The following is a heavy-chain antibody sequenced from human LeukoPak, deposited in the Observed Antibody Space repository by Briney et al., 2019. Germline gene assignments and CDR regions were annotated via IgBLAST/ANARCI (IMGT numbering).Heavy chain of an antibody. D-gene: IGHD3-10*01. CDR1: GGSISSGDYY. Sequence: TLSLTCTVSGGSISSGDYYWSWIRQPAGKGLEWIGRIYTSGSTNYNPSLKSRVTMSVDTSKNQFSLKLSSVTAADTAVYYCARGRGYYGSGSYYNWFDPWGQGTLVTVSS. V-gene: IGHV4-61*02. CDR2: IYTSGST. J-gene: IGHJ5*02. CDR3: ARGRGYYGSGSYYNWFDP.